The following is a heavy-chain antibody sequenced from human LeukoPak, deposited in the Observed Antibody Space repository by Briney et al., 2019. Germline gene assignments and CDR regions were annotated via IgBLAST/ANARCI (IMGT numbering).Heavy chain of an antibody. J-gene: IGHJ4*02. Sequence: SETLSLTCTVSSDSISSYYWSWIRQPPGKRLEWITYTSYSGSTKYNPPLKSRVTISVDTSKNQLSLRLTSVTAADTAVYYCARGIIEYSSRWGFWSQGTLVTVSS. CDR3: ARGIIEYSSRWGF. V-gene: IGHV4-59*01. CDR1: SDSISSYY. CDR2: TSYSGST. D-gene: IGHD6-13*01.